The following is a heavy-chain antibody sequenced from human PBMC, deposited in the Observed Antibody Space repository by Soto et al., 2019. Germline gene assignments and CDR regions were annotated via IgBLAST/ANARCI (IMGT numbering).Heavy chain of an antibody. D-gene: IGHD3-3*01. J-gene: IGHJ6*02. CDR2: IYYSVST. CDR3: ARAYGFWGSDYSFGAMGV. CDR1: GGSISSGGYN. Sequence: TLSLTCTVSGGSISSGGYNWSRIRQHPGKGLEWIGYIYYSVSTYYNPSLKSLVTISVDTSKDQLALNLSSVTAADTAVYYCARAYGFWGSDYSFGAMGVWGQGTTVTVSS. V-gene: IGHV4-31*01.